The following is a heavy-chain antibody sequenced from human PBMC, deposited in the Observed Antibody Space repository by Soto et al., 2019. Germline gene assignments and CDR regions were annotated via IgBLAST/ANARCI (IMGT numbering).Heavy chain of an antibody. D-gene: IGHD5-12*01. CDR1: GYTFTAYY. CDR2: IIPNSGGT. V-gene: IGHV1-2*02. CDR3: ARGGGRGYNELDP. Sequence: ASVKVSCKASGYTFTAYYMHWVRQAPGQGLEWMGWIIPNSGGTYHAQNFQGRVTMTRDTSTTTAYMELASLRSDDTAVYYCARGGGRGYNELDPWGHGTLVTVSS. J-gene: IGHJ5*02.